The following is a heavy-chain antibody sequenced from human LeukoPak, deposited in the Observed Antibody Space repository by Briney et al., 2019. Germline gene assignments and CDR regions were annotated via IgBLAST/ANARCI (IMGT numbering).Heavy chain of an antibody. D-gene: IGHD2-15*01. V-gene: IGHV4-4*02. J-gene: IGHJ5*02. CDR1: GGSISSSNW. CDR3: ARPLGYCSDSRCPQSWFDP. CDR2: INHSGRT. Sequence: SETLSLTCAVSGGSISSSNWWSWVRQPPGKGLEWIGEINHSGRTNYNPSLKSRVIISVDTSKNQFSLKLNSVTAADTAVYYCARPLGYCSDSRCPQSWFDPWGQGTLDTVSS.